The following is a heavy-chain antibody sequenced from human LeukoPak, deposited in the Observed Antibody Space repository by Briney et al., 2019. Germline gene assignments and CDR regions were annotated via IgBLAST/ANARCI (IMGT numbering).Heavy chain of an antibody. V-gene: IGHV4-59*01. J-gene: IGHJ4*02. CDR2: IYYSGST. CDR3: ARAYGSGSYGYFDY. D-gene: IGHD3-10*01. CDR1: GGSISSYY. Sequence: SETLSLTCTVSGGSISSYYWSWIRQPPGKGLEWIGYIYYSGSTNYNPSLKSRVAMSVDTSKNQFSLKLSSVTAADTAVYYCARAYGSGSYGYFDYWGQGTLVTVSS.